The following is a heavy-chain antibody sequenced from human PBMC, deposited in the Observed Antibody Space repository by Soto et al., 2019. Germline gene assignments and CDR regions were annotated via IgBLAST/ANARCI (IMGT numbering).Heavy chain of an antibody. CDR2: ISSSSSYI. Sequence: GGSLRLSCAASGFTFSSYSMNWVRQAPGKGLEWVSSISSSSSYIYYADSVKGRFTISRDNAKNSLYLQMNSLRAEDTAVYYCARDGPNDFWSGYYSHYYYYYMDVWGKGTTVTVSS. V-gene: IGHV3-21*04. D-gene: IGHD3-3*01. J-gene: IGHJ6*03. CDR3: ARDGPNDFWSGYYSHYYYYYMDV. CDR1: GFTFSSYS.